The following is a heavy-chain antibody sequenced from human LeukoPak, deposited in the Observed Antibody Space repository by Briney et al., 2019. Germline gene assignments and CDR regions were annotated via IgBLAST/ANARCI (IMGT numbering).Heavy chain of an antibody. J-gene: IGHJ4*02. D-gene: IGHD6-19*01. CDR1: GYTFTSYY. V-gene: IGHV1-46*01. CDR3: ARAWGDSSGWYGPDY. Sequence: ASVKVSCKASGYTFTSYYMHWVRQAPGQGLEWMGIINPSGGSTSYAQKFQGRVAMTRDTSTSTVYMELSSLRSEDTAVYYCARAWGDSSGWYGPDYWGQGTLVTVSS. CDR2: INPSGGST.